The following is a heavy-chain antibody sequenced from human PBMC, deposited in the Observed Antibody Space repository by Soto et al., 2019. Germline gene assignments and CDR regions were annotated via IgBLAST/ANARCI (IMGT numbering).Heavy chain of an antibody. D-gene: IGHD2-15*01. CDR1: GFTFSSYA. Sequence: EVQLLESGGGLVQPGGSLRLSCAASGFTFSSYAMSWVRQAPGKGLEWVSAISGSGGSTYYADSVKGRFTISRDNSKNTLYLQMNSLRAEDTAVYYCAKARYCSGGSCYFLYFDYWDQGTLVTVSS. CDR2: ISGSGGST. CDR3: AKARYCSGGSCYFLYFDY. V-gene: IGHV3-23*01. J-gene: IGHJ4*02.